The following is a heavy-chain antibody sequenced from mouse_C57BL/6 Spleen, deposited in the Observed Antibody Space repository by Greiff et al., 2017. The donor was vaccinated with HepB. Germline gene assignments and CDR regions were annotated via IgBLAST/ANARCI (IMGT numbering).Heavy chain of an antibody. J-gene: IGHJ4*01. V-gene: IGHV3-6*01. CDR1: GYSITSGYY. CDR2: ISYDGSN. D-gene: IGHD1-1*01. Sequence: EVKLVESGPGLVKPSQSLSLTCSVTGYSITSGYYWNWIRQFPGNKLEWMGYISYDGSNNYNPSLKNRISITRDTSKNQFFLKLNSVTTEDTATYYCARETTVVATGDAMDYWGQGTSVTVSS. CDR3: ARETTVVATGDAMDY.